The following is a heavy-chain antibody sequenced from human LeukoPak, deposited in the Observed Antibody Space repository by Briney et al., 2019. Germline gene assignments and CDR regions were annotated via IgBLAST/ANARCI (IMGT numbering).Heavy chain of an antibody. CDR2: IYYSGST. CDR1: GGSISSYY. Sequence: SETLSLTCTVSGGSISSYYWSWTRQPPGKGLEWIGYIYYSGSTNYNPSLKSRVSISVDTSKNQFSLRLNSVTAADTAVYYCARDRSAYDPYFDYWGQGTLVTVSS. D-gene: IGHD5-12*01. CDR3: ARDRSAYDPYFDY. V-gene: IGHV4-59*01. J-gene: IGHJ4*02.